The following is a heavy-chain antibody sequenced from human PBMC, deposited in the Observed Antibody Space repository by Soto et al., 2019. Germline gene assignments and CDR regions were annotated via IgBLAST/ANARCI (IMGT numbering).Heavy chain of an antibody. Sequence: TLSLTCAVYGWSFSGYYWSWIRQPPGKGLEWIGEIKHSGSTNYNPSLKSRVTISVDTSKNQFSLKVSSVTAADTAVYYCAREPLRYFDWSTPGGQVGGMDVWGQGTTVTVSS. CDR3: AREPLRYFDWSTPGGQVGGMDV. CDR1: GWSFSGYY. J-gene: IGHJ6*02. CDR2: IKHSGST. D-gene: IGHD3-9*01. V-gene: IGHV4-34*01.